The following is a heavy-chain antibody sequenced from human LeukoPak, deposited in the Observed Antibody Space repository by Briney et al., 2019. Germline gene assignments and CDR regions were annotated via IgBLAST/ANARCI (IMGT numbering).Heavy chain of an antibody. Sequence: GGSLRLSCAASGFTFSSYEMNWVRQAPGKGLEWGSYISSSGSTIYYADSVKGRFTISRDNAKNSLYLQMNSLRAEDTAVYYCARDNYYDSSGYPVNAFDIWGQGTMVTVSS. V-gene: IGHV3-48*03. CDR2: ISSSGSTI. J-gene: IGHJ3*02. CDR1: GFTFSSYE. CDR3: ARDNYYDSSGYPVNAFDI. D-gene: IGHD3-22*01.